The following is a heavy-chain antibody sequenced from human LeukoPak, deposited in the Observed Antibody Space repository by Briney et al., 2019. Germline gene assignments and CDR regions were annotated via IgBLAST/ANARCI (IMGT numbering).Heavy chain of an antibody. CDR1: GFTFSSYS. V-gene: IGHV3-48*01. J-gene: IGHJ6*03. CDR2: ISSSSSTI. Sequence: GGSLRLSCAASGFTFSSYSMNWVRQAPGKGLEWVSYISSSSSTIYYADSVKGRFTISRDNSKNTLYLQMSSLRAEDTAVYYCAKGGISTIVRGVIGYMDVWGKGTTVTISS. CDR3: AKGGISTIVRGVIGYMDV. D-gene: IGHD3-10*01.